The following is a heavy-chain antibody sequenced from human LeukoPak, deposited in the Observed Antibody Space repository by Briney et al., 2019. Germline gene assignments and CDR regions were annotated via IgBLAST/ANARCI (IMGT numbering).Heavy chain of an antibody. V-gene: IGHV4-39*07. CDR1: GGSISSSSYY. CDR3: ARGKVGATFDY. CDR2: IYYSGST. D-gene: IGHD1-26*01. J-gene: IGHJ4*02. Sequence: SETLSLTCTVSGGSISSSSYYWGWIRQPPGKGLEWIGSIYYSGSTYYNPSLKSRVTISVDTSKNQFSLKLSSVTAADTAVYYCARGKVGATFDYWGQGTLVTVSS.